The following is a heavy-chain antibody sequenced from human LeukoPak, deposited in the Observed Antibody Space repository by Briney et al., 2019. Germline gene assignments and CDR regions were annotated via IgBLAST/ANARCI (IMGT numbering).Heavy chain of an antibody. V-gene: IGHV4-39*01. J-gene: IGHJ5*02. Sequence: SETLSHTCTVSGGSISGSRYYWGWIRQSPGKRPEWIGSMQYGGHTQYNSSLESRVTISVDTSNNQFSLKVSSLTAADTATYYCASRSSSWSKWFDPWGQGTLVTVSS. CDR3: ASRSSSWSKWFDP. CDR2: MQYGGHT. CDR1: GGSISGSRYY. D-gene: IGHD6-13*01.